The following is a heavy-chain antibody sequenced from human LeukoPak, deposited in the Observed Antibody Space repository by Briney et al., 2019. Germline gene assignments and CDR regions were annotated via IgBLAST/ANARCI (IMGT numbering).Heavy chain of an antibody. V-gene: IGHV3-23*01. D-gene: IGHD2-2*02. CDR2: ISGSGGST. J-gene: IGHJ4*02. Sequence: GGSLRLSCAASEFTFSSYAMSWVRQAPGKGLEWVSAISGSGGSTYYADSVKGRFTISRDNSKNTLYLQMNSLRAEDTAVYYCAKVSQIYCSSTSCYNDYWGQGTLVTVSS. CDR1: EFTFSSYA. CDR3: AKVSQIYCSSTSCYNDY.